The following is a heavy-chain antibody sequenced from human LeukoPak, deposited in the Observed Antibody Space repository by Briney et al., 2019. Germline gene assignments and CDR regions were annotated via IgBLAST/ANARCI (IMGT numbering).Heavy chain of an antibody. J-gene: IGHJ6*02. V-gene: IGHV3-30*18. CDR2: ISYDGSNK. CDR3: AKDRYYYDSSGYYYYYYGMDV. D-gene: IGHD3-22*01. Sequence: GGSLRLSCAASGFTFSSYGMHWVRQAPGKGLEWAAVISYDGSNKYYADSVKGRFTISRDNSKNTLYLQMNSLRAEDTAVYYCAKDRYYYDSSGYYYYYYGMDVWGQGTTVTVSS. CDR1: GFTFSSYG.